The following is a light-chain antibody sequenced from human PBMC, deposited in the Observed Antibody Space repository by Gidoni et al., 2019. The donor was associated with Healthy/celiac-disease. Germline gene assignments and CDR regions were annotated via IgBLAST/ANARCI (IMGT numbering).Light chain of an antibody. Sequence: DIKMTQSPSSLSASVGDRVTITCQASQDISNYLNWYQQKPGKAPTLLIYDASNLETGVPSRFSGSGSGTDFTFTISSLQPEDIATYYCQQYDNLPYTFXQXTKLEIK. CDR2: DAS. CDR1: QDISNY. V-gene: IGKV1-33*01. CDR3: QQYDNLPYT. J-gene: IGKJ2*01.